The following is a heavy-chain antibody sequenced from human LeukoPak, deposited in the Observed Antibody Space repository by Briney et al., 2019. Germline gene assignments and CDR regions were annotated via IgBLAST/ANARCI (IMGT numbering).Heavy chain of an antibody. D-gene: IGHD1-26*01. CDR2: ISTTGTTI. CDR3: ARDENVGLDY. J-gene: IGHJ4*02. Sequence: GGSLRLSCAASGFTFSAYHINWVRQAPGKGLEWISYISTTGTTIHYADSVKGRFAISRDNAKSSLYLQMNSLRAEDTAVYYCARDENVGLDYWGQGTLVTVSS. CDR1: GFTFSAYH. V-gene: IGHV3-48*01.